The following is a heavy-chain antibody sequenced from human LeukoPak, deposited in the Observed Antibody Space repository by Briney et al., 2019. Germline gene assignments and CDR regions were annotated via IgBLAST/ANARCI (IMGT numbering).Heavy chain of an antibody. CDR1: GFTFSSYA. J-gene: IGHJ3*02. CDR2: IFGSGGST. Sequence: GGSLRLSCAASGFTFSSYAMYWVRQAPGKGLEWVSGIFGSGGSTRYADSVKGRFTISRDNSKNTVYLQMNSLRAEDTAVYYCAKARNYLDAFDIWGQGTMVTVSS. V-gene: IGHV3-23*01. D-gene: IGHD3-10*01. CDR3: AKARNYLDAFDI.